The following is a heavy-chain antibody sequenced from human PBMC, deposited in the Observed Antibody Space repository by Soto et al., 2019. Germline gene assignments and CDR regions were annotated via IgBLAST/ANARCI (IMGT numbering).Heavy chain of an antibody. Sequence: QVQLVQSGAEVKKPGASVKVSCKVSGYTLTDLSMHWVRQAPGKGLEWMGGFDPEDGERIYAQKFQGRVTMTEDTSTDTAYMELSGLRSEDTAVYYCATGRSSGWSSVAIFYYYGLEVWGQGTTVTVSS. V-gene: IGHV1-24*01. D-gene: IGHD6-19*01. CDR3: ATGRSSGWSSVAIFYYYGLEV. CDR1: GYTLTDLS. J-gene: IGHJ6*02. CDR2: FDPEDGER.